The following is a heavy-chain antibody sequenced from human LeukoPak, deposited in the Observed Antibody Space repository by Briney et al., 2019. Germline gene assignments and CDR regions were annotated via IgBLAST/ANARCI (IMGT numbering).Heavy chain of an antibody. CDR2: INHSGST. J-gene: IGHJ5*02. Sequence: SETLSLTCAVYGGSFSGYYWSWIRQPPGKGLEWIGEINHSGSTNYNPSLKSRVTISVDTSKNQFSLKLSSVTAADTAVYYCARGLYYYDSSGFVGWFDPWGQGTLVTVSS. CDR3: ARGLYYYDSSGFVGWFDP. V-gene: IGHV4-34*01. CDR1: GGSFSGYY. D-gene: IGHD3-22*01.